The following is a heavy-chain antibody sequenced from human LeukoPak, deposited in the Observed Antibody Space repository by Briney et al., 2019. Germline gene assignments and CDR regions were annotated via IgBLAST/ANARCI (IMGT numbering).Heavy chain of an antibody. D-gene: IGHD7-27*01. CDR2: INPNSGGT. V-gene: IGHV1-2*02. Sequence: ASVKVSCKASGYTFTGYYIHWVRQAPGQGLEWMGWINPNSGGTNSAQKFQGRVTMTRDTSISTAYMELSRLRSDDTAMYYCATMGTPGFDYWGQETLATVPS. J-gene: IGHJ4*02. CDR1: GYTFTGYY. CDR3: ATMGTPGFDY.